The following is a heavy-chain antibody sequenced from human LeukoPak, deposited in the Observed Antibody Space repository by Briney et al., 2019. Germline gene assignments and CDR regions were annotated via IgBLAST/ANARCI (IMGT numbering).Heavy chain of an antibody. D-gene: IGHD3-3*01. J-gene: IGHJ5*02. CDR3: ARDITIFGVVTGNWFDP. CDR2: INPSGGST. CDR1: GYTFTSYY. Sequence: GASVKVSCKASGYTFTSYYMHWVRQAPGQGLEWMGIINPSGGSTGYAQKFQGRVTMTRDTSTSTVYMELSSLRSEDTAVYYCARDITIFGVVTGNWFDPWGQGTLVTVSS. V-gene: IGHV1-46*01.